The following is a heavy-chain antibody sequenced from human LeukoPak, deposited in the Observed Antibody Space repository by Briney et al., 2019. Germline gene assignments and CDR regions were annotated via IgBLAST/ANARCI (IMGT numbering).Heavy chain of an antibody. CDR3: ARADPVAY. CDR2: INSNTGGT. CDR1: GDIFTGSF. Sequence: VASVKVSCKASGDIFTGSFMHWVRQAPGQGLEWMGWINSNTGGTKFAQKFQGRVTMTRDTSISTAYMELSSLRSDDTAMYYCARADPVAYWGQGTQVTVSS. V-gene: IGHV1-2*02. J-gene: IGHJ4*02.